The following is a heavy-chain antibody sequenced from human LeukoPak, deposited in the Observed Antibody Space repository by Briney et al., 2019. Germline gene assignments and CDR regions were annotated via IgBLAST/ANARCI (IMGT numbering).Heavy chain of an antibody. D-gene: IGHD3-22*01. V-gene: IGHV1-69*05. CDR1: GGTFSSYA. Sequence: ASVKVSCKASGGTFSSYAISWVRQAPGQGLEWMGGIIPIFGTANYAQKFQGRVTITTDESTSTAYMELSSVRSEDTAVYYCARETGYYDSSGINRNWFDPWGQGTLVTVSS. CDR2: IIPIFGTA. CDR3: ARETGYYDSSGINRNWFDP. J-gene: IGHJ5*02.